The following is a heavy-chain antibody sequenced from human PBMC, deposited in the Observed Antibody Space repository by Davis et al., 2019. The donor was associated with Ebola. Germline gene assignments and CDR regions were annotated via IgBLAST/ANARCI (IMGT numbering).Heavy chain of an antibody. D-gene: IGHD5-18*01. V-gene: IGHV3-21*04. CDR3: ARRKGYTAMVED. Sequence: GGSLRLSCAASGFTFSSYSMNWVRQAPGKGLEWVSSISSSSSYIYYADSVKGRFSISRDNSKNTLFLQMNSLRAEDTAVYYCARRKGYTAMVEDWGQGTLVTVSS. J-gene: IGHJ4*02. CDR1: GFTFSSYS. CDR2: ISSSSSYI.